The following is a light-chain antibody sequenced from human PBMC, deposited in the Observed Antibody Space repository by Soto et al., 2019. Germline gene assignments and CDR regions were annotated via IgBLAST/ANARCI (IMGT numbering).Light chain of an antibody. CDR3: MQSVQFPHY. Sequence: EILMTQTPLSLSVTPGQPASISCKSSQSLLFSDVRTYLYWFLQKAGQPPHLLIYEVSNRFSGVADRFSGSGRGPDYTLKIRRVEAEDGGVYYCMQSVQFPHYFGVGIKVEIK. CDR2: EVS. V-gene: IGKV2D-29*01. CDR1: QSLLFSDVRTY. J-gene: IGKJ4*01.